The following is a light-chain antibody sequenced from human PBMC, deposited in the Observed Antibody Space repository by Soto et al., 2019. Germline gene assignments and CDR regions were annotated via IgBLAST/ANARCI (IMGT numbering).Light chain of an antibody. J-gene: IGKJ5*01. Sequence: DIHMTQSPSYLSASVGHTVTLTCRASQNIDMYLAWYQQSPGKAPKLLIYAAYTLQSGVTSRFRGSGSGTEFTITISSLQPEDFATYYCQQVNSYSYTFGPGTRLEIK. CDR1: QNIDMY. CDR2: AAY. CDR3: QQVNSYSYT. V-gene: IGKV1-9*01.